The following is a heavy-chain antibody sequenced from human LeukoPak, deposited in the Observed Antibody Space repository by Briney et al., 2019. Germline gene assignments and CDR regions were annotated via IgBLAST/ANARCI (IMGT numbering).Heavy chain of an antibody. D-gene: IGHD1-26*01. CDR3: ARSDHNSWNAFDI. V-gene: IGHV1-8*03. Sequence: ASVKVSCKASGYTFGSDDTNWVRQATGQGLEWMGWINPNNGNLGYAQKFQGGVTITRNTPISTAYMELSSLTSEDTAVYYCARSDHNSWNAFDIWGQGTMATVSS. CDR1: GYTFGSDD. J-gene: IGHJ3*02. CDR2: INPNNGNL.